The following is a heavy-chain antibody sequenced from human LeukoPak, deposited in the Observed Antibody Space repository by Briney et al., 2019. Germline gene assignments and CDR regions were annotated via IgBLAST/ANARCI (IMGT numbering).Heavy chain of an antibody. J-gene: IGHJ1*01. CDR1: GGSFSGYY. Sequence: PSETLSLTCAVYGGSFSGYYWSWIRQPPGKGLEWIGEINHSGSTNYNPSLKSRVTISVDTSKNQFSLKLSSVTAADTALYYCARGPYSSGYYPRYFQHWGQGTLVPVSS. CDR2: INHSGST. V-gene: IGHV4-34*01. CDR3: ARGPYSSGYYPRYFQH. D-gene: IGHD3-22*01.